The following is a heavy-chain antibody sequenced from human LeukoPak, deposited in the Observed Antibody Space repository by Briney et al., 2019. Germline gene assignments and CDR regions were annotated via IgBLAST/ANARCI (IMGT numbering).Heavy chain of an antibody. D-gene: IGHD4-17*01. CDR2: IYPGDADT. V-gene: IGHV5-51*01. CDR1: GYTFTSNW. J-gene: IGHJ3*02. CDR3: ARLGRVTTVPTGAFDI. Sequence: GESLQISCKGSGYTFTSNWSGWVRQMPGKRLEWMGIIYPGDADTRYSPSCQGQVTISTDKSSSTAYLQSSSLKASDTAMYYCARLGRVTTVPTGAFDIWGQGTTLTVSS.